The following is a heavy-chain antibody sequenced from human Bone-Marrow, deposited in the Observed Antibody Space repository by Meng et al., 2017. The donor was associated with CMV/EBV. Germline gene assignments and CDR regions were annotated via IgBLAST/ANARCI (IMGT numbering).Heavy chain of an antibody. D-gene: IGHD1-26*01. CDR1: GYTFTGYY. J-gene: IGHJ4*02. CDR3: AISLGATRDY. CDR2: INPNSGNT. Sequence: ASVKVSCKASGYTFTGYYMHWVRQAPGQGLEWMGWINPNSGNTGYAQKFQGRVTMTRNTSISTAYMELSSLRSEDTAVYYCAISLGATRDYWGQGTLVTVSS. V-gene: IGHV1-8*02.